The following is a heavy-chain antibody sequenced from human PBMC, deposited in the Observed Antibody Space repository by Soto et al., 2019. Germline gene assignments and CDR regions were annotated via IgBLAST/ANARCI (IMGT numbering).Heavy chain of an antibody. CDR3: ARDPPTVPDYYYYGMDV. J-gene: IGHJ6*04. V-gene: IGHV1-18*01. Sequence: QVQLVQSGAEVKKPGASVKVSCKASGYTFTSYGISWVRQAPGQGLETMGWIRGSNGNTNYAKKLQGRVTMTTDKSTSSAYMELRSLRSDDTAVYYCARDPPTVPDYYYYGMDVWGEGTTVTVSS. D-gene: IGHD4-17*01. CDR1: GYTFTSYG. CDR2: IRGSNGNT.